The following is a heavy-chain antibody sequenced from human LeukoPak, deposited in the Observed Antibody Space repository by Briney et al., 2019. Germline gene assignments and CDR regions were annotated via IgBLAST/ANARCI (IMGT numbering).Heavy chain of an antibody. D-gene: IGHD1-26*01. V-gene: IGHV3-48*04. CDR2: ISSSSSTI. Sequence: GGSLRLSCAASGFTFSSYSMNWVRQAPGKGLEWVSYISSSSSTIYYADSVKGRFTISRDNAKNSLYLQMNSLRAEDTAVYYCARVVDEYYYYMDVWGKGTTVTVSS. J-gene: IGHJ6*03. CDR1: GFTFSSYS. CDR3: ARVVDEYYYYMDV.